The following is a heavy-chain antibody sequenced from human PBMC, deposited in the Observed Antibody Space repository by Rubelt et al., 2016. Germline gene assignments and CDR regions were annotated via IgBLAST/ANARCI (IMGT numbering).Heavy chain of an antibody. Sequence: QVQLQQWGAGLLKPSETLSLTCAVYGGSFSGYYWSWIRQPPGKGLEWIGEINHSGSTNYNPSLKRRVTISVDTSKNQFSLKLSSVTAADTAVYYCARGLRSGGDYWGQGTLVTVSS. CDR3: ARGLRSGGDY. CDR1: GGSFSGYY. D-gene: IGHD1-26*01. V-gene: IGHV4-34*01. J-gene: IGHJ4*02. CDR2: INHSGST.